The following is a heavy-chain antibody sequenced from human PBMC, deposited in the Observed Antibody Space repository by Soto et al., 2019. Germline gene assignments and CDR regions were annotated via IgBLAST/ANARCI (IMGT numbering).Heavy chain of an antibody. CDR3: ARFCSGGSCYPNYYYYYMDV. D-gene: IGHD2-15*01. CDR2: IKQDGSDK. CDR1: GFTFSSHW. V-gene: IGHV3-7*01. Sequence: GGSLRLSCAASGFTFSSHWMSWVRQAPGRGLEWVAAIKQDGSDKYYVDSVKGRFTISRDNAKNSLYLQMNGLRAEDTAVYYCARFCSGGSCYPNYYYYYMDVWGKGTTVTVSS. J-gene: IGHJ6*03.